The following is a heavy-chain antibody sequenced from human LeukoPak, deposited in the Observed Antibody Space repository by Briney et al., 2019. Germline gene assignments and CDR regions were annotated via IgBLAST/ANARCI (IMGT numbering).Heavy chain of an antibody. CDR1: GGCISSYH. Sequence: SETLSLTCTVSGGCISSYHWSWIRQPPGKGLEWIGYIYSSGITKYNPSLKSRVTISVDTSRNQFSLKLSSVTPADTAAYYCARVGYGDPDSWGQGTLVTVSS. CDR2: IYSSGIT. D-gene: IGHD4-17*01. J-gene: IGHJ5*01. V-gene: IGHV4-59*01. CDR3: ARVGYGDPDS.